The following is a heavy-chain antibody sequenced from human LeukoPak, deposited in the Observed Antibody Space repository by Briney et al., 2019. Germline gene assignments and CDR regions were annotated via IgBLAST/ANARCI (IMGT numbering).Heavy chain of an antibody. Sequence: SETLSLTCTVSGGSISSSSYYWGWIRQPPGKGLEWIGSIYYSGSTNYNPSLKSRVTISVDTSKNQFSLKLSSVTAADTAVYYCARGPIVVVPAATRPFQHWGQGTLVTVSS. D-gene: IGHD2-2*01. CDR2: IYYSGST. V-gene: IGHV4-39*07. CDR3: ARGPIVVVPAATRPFQH. CDR1: GGSISSSSYY. J-gene: IGHJ1*01.